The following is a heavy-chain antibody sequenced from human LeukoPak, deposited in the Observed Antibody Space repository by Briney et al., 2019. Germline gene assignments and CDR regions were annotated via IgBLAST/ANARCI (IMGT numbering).Heavy chain of an antibody. CDR3: ARLGLYSSSWYHFDY. J-gene: IGHJ4*02. CDR2: ISYDGSNK. D-gene: IGHD6-13*01. CDR1: GFTFSSYA. Sequence: RPGGSLRLSCAASGFTFSSYAMHWVRQAPGKGLEWVAVISYDGSNKYYADSVKGRFTISRDNSKNTLYLQMNSLRAEDTAVYYCARLGLYSSSWYHFDYWGQGTLVTVSS. V-gene: IGHV3-30-3*01.